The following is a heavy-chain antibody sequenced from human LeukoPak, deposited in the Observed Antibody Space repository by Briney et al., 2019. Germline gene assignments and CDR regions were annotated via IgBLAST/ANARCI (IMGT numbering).Heavy chain of an antibody. CDR3: SRGGYGSGSEGLYYYYMDV. CDR2: INPNSGGT. CDR1: GYTFTGYY. Sequence: ASVKVSCKASGYTFTGYYMHWVRQAPGQGLEWMGWINPNSGGTNYAQKFQGRVTMTRDTSISTAYMELIRLRSCDTALCYVSRGGYGSGSEGLYYYYMDVWGKGTTVTVSS. D-gene: IGHD3-10*01. V-gene: IGHV1-2*02. J-gene: IGHJ6*03.